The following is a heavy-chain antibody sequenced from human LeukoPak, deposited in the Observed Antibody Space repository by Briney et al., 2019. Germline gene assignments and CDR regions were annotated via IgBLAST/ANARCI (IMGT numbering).Heavy chain of an antibody. D-gene: IGHD4-23*01. CDR2: ISWDGGST. CDR3: AKLLTTVVTGYFDL. Sequence: GGSLRLSCAASGFTFNDYAMHWVRQAPGKGLEWVSLISWDGGSTYYADSVKGRFTISRDNSKNTLYLQMNSLRAEDTAVYYCAKLLTTVVTGYFDLWGRGTLVTVSS. V-gene: IGHV3-43D*03. J-gene: IGHJ2*01. CDR1: GFTFNDYA.